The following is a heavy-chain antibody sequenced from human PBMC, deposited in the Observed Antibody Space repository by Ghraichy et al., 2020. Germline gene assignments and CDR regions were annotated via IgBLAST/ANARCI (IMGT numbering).Heavy chain of an antibody. D-gene: IGHD5-18*01. V-gene: IGHV4-59*08. CDR2: IYYTGTT. CDR1: GGSIRSHF. CDR3: ARRGRGYSLYYYGLAV. J-gene: IGHJ6*02. Sequence: SETLSLICIVSGGSIRSHFWSWVRQTPGQGLEWIGYIYYTGTTNYSPSLGGRATISLDTSKNQFSLRLTSVTAADTAVYYCARRGRGYSLYYYGLAVWGPGTTVIVSS.